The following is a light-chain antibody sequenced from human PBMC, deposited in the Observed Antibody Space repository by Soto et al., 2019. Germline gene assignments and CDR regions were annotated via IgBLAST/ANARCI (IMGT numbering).Light chain of an antibody. Sequence: EIVMTQSPATLSVSPGERATLSCRASQGVSSSLAWYQQKPGQAPRLLIYGASTRATAFPARFSGSGSGTEFTLIISSLQSEDFAVYYCQQYHNWPQTFGQGTKVEVK. CDR1: QGVSSS. CDR2: GAS. V-gene: IGKV3-15*01. CDR3: QQYHNWPQT. J-gene: IGKJ1*01.